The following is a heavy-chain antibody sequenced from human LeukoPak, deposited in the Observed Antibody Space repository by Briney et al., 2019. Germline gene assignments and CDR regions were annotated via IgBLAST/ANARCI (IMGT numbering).Heavy chain of an antibody. Sequence: GGSLRLSCAASGFTFSDAWMNWVRLAPGKGLEWVGRIKSRNRGETVDYAAPVKGRFTISRDDSKTTVYLQMNSLKTKDTAIYYCTTDGSTTLSNTFDYWGQGTLVTVSS. V-gene: IGHV3-15*01. CDR3: TTDGSTTLSNTFDY. CDR1: GFTFSDAW. D-gene: IGHD4-17*01. CDR2: IKSRNRGETV. J-gene: IGHJ4*02.